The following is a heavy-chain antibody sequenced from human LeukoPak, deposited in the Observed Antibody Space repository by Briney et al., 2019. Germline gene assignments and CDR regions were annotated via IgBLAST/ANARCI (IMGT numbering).Heavy chain of an antibody. Sequence: GGSLRLSCAASGFTFSSYAMHWVRQAPGKGLVWVSPISGSGGSTYYADSVKGRFTISGDNSKNTLYLQMNSLRAEDTAVYYCAKDRGLVVVPAATDYWGQGTLVTVSS. CDR1: GFTFSSYA. CDR3: AKDRGLVVVPAATDY. V-gene: IGHV3-23*01. D-gene: IGHD2-2*01. J-gene: IGHJ4*02. CDR2: ISGSGGST.